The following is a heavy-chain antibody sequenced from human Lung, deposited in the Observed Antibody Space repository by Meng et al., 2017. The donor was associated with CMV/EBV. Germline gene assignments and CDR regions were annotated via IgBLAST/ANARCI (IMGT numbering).Heavy chain of an antibody. J-gene: IGHJ4*02. CDR1: GYTFTNYG. D-gene: IGHD3-3*01. Sequence: ASVXVSCKASGYTFTNYGISWVRQAPGQGLEWMGWISGYTGNTNYAQKVQDRVIMTTDTPTSTAYMELRSLRSGDTAVYYCARDGPLRFLGWSPYYFDYWXQGTLVTVSS. V-gene: IGHV1-18*01. CDR3: ARDGPLRFLGWSPYYFDY. CDR2: ISGYTGNT.